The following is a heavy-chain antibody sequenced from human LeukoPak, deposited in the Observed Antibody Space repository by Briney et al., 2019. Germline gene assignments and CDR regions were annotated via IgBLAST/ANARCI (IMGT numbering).Heavy chain of an antibody. V-gene: IGHV4-31*09. CDR1: GGSINSGDSY. Sequence: SETLSLTCTVSGGSINSGDSYWSWIRQHPGKGLEWIGYIYYSGSTCYNPSLKSRVTMSADKSKNQFSLNLSSVTAADTAVYYCLYGGNSGDWLYWGQGTLVSVSS. CDR2: IYYSGST. CDR3: LYGGNSGDWLY. D-gene: IGHD4-23*01. J-gene: IGHJ4*02.